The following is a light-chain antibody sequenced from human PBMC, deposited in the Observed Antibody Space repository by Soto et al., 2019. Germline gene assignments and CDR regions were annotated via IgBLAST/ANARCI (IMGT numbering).Light chain of an antibody. CDR1: QSVGSY. CDR3: QQRSNWPSLT. V-gene: IGKV3-11*01. Sequence: EIVLIQSPATLSLSPGERATLSCRASQSVGSYLAWYHHKPGQAPRLLISDASNRATGIPARFSGSGSETDFTLTISSLEPEDSAVHYCQQRSNWPSLTFGGGTKVDIK. CDR2: DAS. J-gene: IGKJ4*01.